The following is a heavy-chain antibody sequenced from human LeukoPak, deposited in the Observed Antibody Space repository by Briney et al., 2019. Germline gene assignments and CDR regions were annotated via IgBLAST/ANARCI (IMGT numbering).Heavy chain of an antibody. CDR1: GGSISSGDYY. CDR3: ARGMVSGDWFDP. Sequence: PSETLSLTCTVSGGSISSGDYYWSWIRQPPGKGLEWIGYIYYSGSTYYNPSLKSRVTISVDTSKNQFSLKLSSVTAADTAVYYCARGMVSGDWFDPWGQGTLVTVSS. J-gene: IGHJ5*02. D-gene: IGHD2-8*01. V-gene: IGHV4-30-4*08. CDR2: IYYSGST.